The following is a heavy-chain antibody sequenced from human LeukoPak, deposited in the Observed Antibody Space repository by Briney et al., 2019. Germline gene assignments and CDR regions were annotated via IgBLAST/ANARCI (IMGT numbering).Heavy chain of an antibody. V-gene: IGHV1-2*02. CDR1: GYTFTGYY. CDR2: INPNSGGT. Sequence: ASVKVSCKASGYTFTGYYMHWVRQAPGQGLEWMGWINPNSGGTNSAQKFQGRVTMTRDTSIDTAYMELSRLTSDDTAVYYCAREDYYDSSGLYYFDYWGQGTLVTVSS. J-gene: IGHJ4*02. D-gene: IGHD3-22*01. CDR3: AREDYYDSSGLYYFDY.